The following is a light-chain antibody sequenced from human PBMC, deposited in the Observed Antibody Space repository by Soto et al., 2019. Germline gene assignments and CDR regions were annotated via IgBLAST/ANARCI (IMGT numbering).Light chain of an antibody. CDR2: RNS. J-gene: IGLJ3*02. CDR1: SSNIGSNT. V-gene: IGLV1-44*01. Sequence: QSVLTQPPSASGTPGQRVTISCSGSSSNIGSNTVNWYQQLPGTAPKLLIYRNSYRPSGVPDRVSGSKSSTSASLAISGLQSEDEADYYCAAWDDTLKGPVFGGGTKLPVL. CDR3: AAWDDTLKGPV.